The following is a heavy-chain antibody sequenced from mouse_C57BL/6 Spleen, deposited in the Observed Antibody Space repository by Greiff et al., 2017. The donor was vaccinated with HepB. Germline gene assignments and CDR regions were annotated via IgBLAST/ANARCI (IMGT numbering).Heavy chain of an antibody. CDR1: GYTFTSYW. Sequence: QVQLQQPGAELVKPGASVKLSCKASGYTFTSYWMHWVKQRPGQGLEWIGMIHPNSGSTNYNEKFKSKATLTVDKSSSTAHMQLSSLTSEDSAVYYCARGGITTPYDAMDDWGEGTSVTVSS. D-gene: IGHD2-4*01. CDR2: IHPNSGST. J-gene: IGHJ4*01. CDR3: ARGGITTPYDAMDD. V-gene: IGHV1-64*01.